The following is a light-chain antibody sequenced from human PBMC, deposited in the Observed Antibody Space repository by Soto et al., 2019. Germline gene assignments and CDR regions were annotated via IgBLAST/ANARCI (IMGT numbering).Light chain of an antibody. CDR1: QSFRGL. J-gene: IGKJ5*01. V-gene: IGKV3-11*01. CDR2: DAY. CDR3: QQRHMWPIT. Sequence: EVALTKSPVTLSLSPGERATLSCMASQSFRGLLAWYQQKPGQAPRLLIYDAYNRATGIPPRFSGSGSGTDFTHTISSLEPEDSAVYYCQQRHMWPITFGQGTRLEIK.